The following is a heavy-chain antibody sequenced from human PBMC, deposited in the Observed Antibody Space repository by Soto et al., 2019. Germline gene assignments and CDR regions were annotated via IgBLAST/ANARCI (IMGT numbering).Heavy chain of an antibody. D-gene: IGHD4-17*01. J-gene: IGHJ4*02. Sequence: SETLSLTCTVSSGSISSTIYSWDWIRQPPGKGLEWIGSIYYSGYTYYNPSLKSRVTISVDTSKNQFSLKLSSVTAADTAVYYCARHEIYFNTYGDYAGGGYYFDYWGQGTLVTVSS. CDR2: IYYSGYT. V-gene: IGHV4-39*01. CDR1: SGSISSTIYS. CDR3: ARHEIYFNTYGDYAGGGYYFDY.